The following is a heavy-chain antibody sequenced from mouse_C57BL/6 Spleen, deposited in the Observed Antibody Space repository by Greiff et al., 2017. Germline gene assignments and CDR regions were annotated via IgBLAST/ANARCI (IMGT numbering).Heavy chain of an antibody. J-gene: IGHJ1*03. CDR2: IYPGDGDT. Sequence: QVQLKESGPELVKPGASVKISCKASGYAFSSSWMNWVKQRPGKGLEWIGRIYPGDGDTNYNGKFKGKATLTADKSSSTAYMQLSSLASEDSAVYLSGRCIGEYIDDWGTGTAVTVSS. D-gene: IGHD3-1*01. CDR3: GRCIGEYIDD. CDR1: GYAFSSSW. V-gene: IGHV1-82*01.